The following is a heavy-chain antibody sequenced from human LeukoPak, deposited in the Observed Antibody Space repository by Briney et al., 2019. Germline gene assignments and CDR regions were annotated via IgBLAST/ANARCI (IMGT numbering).Heavy chain of an antibody. Sequence: GGSLRLSCTVSGFTFADYALSWLRQPPGKGLEWVGFVRNLPFGGTTEYAASVKGRFTISRDDSKGIAYLQMNSLKPEDTAVYYCTRGLVISYWGQGTLVTVSS. CDR1: GFTFADYA. V-gene: IGHV3-49*03. CDR3: TRGLVISY. D-gene: IGHD3-9*01. CDR2: VRNLPFGGTT. J-gene: IGHJ4*02.